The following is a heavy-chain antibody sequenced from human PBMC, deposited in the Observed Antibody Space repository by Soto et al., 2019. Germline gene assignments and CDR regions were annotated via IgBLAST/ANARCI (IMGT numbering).Heavy chain of an antibody. V-gene: IGHV1-3*01. D-gene: IGHD1-26*01. CDR3: ARIDRWELLGFDY. Sequence: GASVKVSCKASGYTFTSYAMHWVRQAPGQRLEWMGWINAGIGDTEYSEKFQGRVTMTRDTSTSTVYMELSSLRSEDTAVYYCARIDRWELLGFDYWGQGTLVTVSS. CDR1: GYTFTSYA. J-gene: IGHJ4*02. CDR2: INAGIGDT.